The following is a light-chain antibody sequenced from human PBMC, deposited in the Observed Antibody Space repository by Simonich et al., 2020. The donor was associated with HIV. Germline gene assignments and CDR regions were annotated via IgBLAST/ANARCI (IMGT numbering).Light chain of an antibody. J-gene: IGLJ1*01. CDR2: EGS. CDR3: CSYAGSSSYV. V-gene: IGLV2-23*01. Sequence: QSALTQPPSVSGSPGQSITISCTGTASDVGSYNLVSWYLHHPGKAPKLMIYEGSKRPSGVSNRFSGSKSGNTASLTISGLQAEDEADYYCCSYAGSSSYVFGTGTKVTVL. CDR1: ASDVGSYNL.